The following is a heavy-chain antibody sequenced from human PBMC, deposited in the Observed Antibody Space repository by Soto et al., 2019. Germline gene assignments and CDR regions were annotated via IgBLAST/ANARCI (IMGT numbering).Heavy chain of an antibody. CDR1: GGTFSSYA. J-gene: IGHJ4*02. CDR3: ASSSRLPGYCSGGSCYSVAY. D-gene: IGHD2-15*01. CDR2: IIPIFGTA. Sequence: SVKVSCKASGGTFSSYAISWVRQAPGQGLEWMGGIIPIFGTANYAQKFQGRVTITADESTSTAYMELSSLRSEDTAVYYCASSSRLPGYCSGGSCYSVAYWGQGTLVTVS. V-gene: IGHV1-69*13.